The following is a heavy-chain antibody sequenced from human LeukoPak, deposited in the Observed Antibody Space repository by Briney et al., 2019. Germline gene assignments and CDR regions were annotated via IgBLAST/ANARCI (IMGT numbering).Heavy chain of an antibody. CDR2: IYHSVST. J-gene: IGHJ4*02. Sequence: SETLSLTCAVSGYSISSGYYWGWIRQPPGKGLEWIGSIYHSVSTYYNPSLKSRVTISVDTSKNQFSLKLSSVTAADTAVYYCATGGEDYYFDYWGQGTLVTVSS. CDR1: GYSISSGYY. CDR3: ATGGEDYYFDY. V-gene: IGHV4-38-2*01.